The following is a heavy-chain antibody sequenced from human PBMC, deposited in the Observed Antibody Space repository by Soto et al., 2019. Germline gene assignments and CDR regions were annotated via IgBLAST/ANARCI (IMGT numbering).Heavy chain of an antibody. V-gene: IGHV5-51*01. Sequence: HGESLKISCKGSGYSFTKYWVGWVRQMPGKGLEWMAIIYPDESDTRYSPSFQGRFTISRDNSKNTLYLQMNSLRAEDTAVYYCARDRGDMDYYYGMDVWGQGTTVTVSS. J-gene: IGHJ6*02. CDR2: IYPDESDT. CDR3: ARDRGDMDYYYGMDV. D-gene: IGHD3-10*01. CDR1: GYSFTKYW.